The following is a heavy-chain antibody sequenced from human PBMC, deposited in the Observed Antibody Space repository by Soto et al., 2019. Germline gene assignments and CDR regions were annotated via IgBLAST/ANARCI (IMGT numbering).Heavy chain of an antibody. CDR2: IYYSGNT. J-gene: IGHJ4*02. Sequence: SETLSLTCTVSGGSVSSGRYYWSWIRQPPGKGLEWIGYIYYSGNTKYNPSLKSRVTISVDTSKNQFSLKLSSMTAADTAVYYCARSGSGSGWLGGQGTLVPVSS. V-gene: IGHV4-61*01. D-gene: IGHD6-19*01. CDR3: ARSGSGSGWL. CDR1: GGSVSSGRYY.